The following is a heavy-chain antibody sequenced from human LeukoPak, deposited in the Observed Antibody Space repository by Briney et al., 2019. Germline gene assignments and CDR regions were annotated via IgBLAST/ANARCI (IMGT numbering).Heavy chain of an antibody. CDR1: GYSFTGYY. CDR3: ARYPLKGGNSTGAFDI. J-gene: IGHJ3*02. Sequence: GASVKVSCKASGYSFTGYYMHWVRQAPGQGLQWMGWINPNSGGTNYAQKFQGRVTITADKSTSTAYMELSSLRSEDTAVYYCARYPLKGGNSTGAFDIWGQGTMVTVSS. V-gene: IGHV1-2*02. CDR2: INPNSGGT. D-gene: IGHD4-23*01.